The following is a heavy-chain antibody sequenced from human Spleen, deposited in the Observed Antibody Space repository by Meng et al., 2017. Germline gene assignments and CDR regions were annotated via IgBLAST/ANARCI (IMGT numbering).Heavy chain of an antibody. CDR1: GYTFTGYY. D-gene: IGHD6-13*01. V-gene: IGHV1-2*06. CDR2: INPNNGGT. J-gene: IGHJ4*02. CDR3: ARGFIAAAGSDY. Sequence: QVQLVQSGAEVKKSGASVRVSCKASGYTFTGYYIHWVRQAPGQGLEWMGRINPNNGGTNYAQKFRGRVTMTSDTSISTAYMEVNSLRSDDTAVYYCARGFIAAAGSDYWGQGTLVTVSS.